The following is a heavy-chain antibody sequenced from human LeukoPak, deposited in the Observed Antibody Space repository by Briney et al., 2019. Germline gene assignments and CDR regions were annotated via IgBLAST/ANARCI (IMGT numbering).Heavy chain of an antibody. J-gene: IGHJ5*02. Sequence: ASVKVSCKASGYTFTSYGISWVRQAPGQGLEWMGWISAYNGNTNYAQKLQGRVTITADKSTSTAYMELSSLRSEDTAVYYCASQHYYDSSGYGIFDPWGQGTLVTVSS. CDR3: ASQHYYDSSGYGIFDP. V-gene: IGHV1-18*01. D-gene: IGHD3-22*01. CDR2: ISAYNGNT. CDR1: GYTFTSYG.